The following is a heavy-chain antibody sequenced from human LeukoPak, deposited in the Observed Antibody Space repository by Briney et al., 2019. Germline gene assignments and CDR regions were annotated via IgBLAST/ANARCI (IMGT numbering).Heavy chain of an antibody. CDR3: SRGVRDPRISVAGTVFYY. V-gene: IGHV1-2*02. J-gene: IGHJ4*02. CDR2: INPNSGGT. CDR1: GYTFTGYY. Sequence: ASVKVSCKASGYTFTGYYMHCVRQAPGQGLGWMGWINPNSGGTNYAQKFQGRVTMTRDTSLSTAYMELSRLGSVDTAVVYCSRGVRDPRISVAGTVFYYWGQGTLVTVSS. D-gene: IGHD6-13*01.